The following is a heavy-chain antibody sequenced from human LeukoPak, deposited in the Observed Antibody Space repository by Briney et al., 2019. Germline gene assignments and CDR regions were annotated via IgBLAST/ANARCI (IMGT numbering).Heavy chain of an antibody. D-gene: IGHD3-16*01. Sequence: GGSLRLSCAASGFTFHNNGMSWVRQAPGKGLEWVSAISGSSRSTYHAESVKGRFTISRDSSKNTLYLQMNSLTVEDTAVYYCARVVVLGEPPQTDYFDYWGQGALVTVSS. J-gene: IGHJ4*02. CDR3: ARVVVLGEPPQTDYFDY. CDR2: ISGSSRST. CDR1: GFTFHNNG. V-gene: IGHV3-23*01.